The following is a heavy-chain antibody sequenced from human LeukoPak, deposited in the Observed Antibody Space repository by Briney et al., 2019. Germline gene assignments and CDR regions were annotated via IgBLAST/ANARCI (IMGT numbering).Heavy chain of an antibody. V-gene: IGHV4-59*12. J-gene: IGHJ6*03. Sequence: SETLSLTCTVSGGSISNYYWNWIRQPPGKGLEWIGYIYYTGSTNYNPSLKSRVTISVDTSMNQFSLKLSSVTAADTAVYYCARLTKNDSGSFRFGKKKRGYMDVWGKGTTVTISS. CDR2: IYYTGST. D-gene: IGHD3-10*01. CDR1: GGSISNYY. CDR3: ARLTKNDSGSFRFGKKKRGYMDV.